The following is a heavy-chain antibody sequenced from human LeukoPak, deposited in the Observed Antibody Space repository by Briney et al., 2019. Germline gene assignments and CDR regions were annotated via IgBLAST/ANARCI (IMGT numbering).Heavy chain of an antibody. CDR3: ARDQPRDDFWSGYYPLYNWFDP. J-gene: IGHJ5*02. V-gene: IGHV1-69*06. Sequence: SVKVSCKASGDIFTTYDINWVRQAPGQGLEWMGGIIPIFGTANYAQKFQGRVTITADKSTSTAYMELSSLRSEDTAVYYCARDQPRDDFWSGYYPLYNWFDPWGQGTLVTVSS. CDR2: IIPIFGTA. D-gene: IGHD3-3*01. CDR1: GDIFTTYD.